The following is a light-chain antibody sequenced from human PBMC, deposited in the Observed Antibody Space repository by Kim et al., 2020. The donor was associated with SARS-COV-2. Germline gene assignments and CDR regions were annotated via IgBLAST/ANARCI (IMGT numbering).Light chain of an antibody. J-gene: IGLJ3*02. V-gene: IGLV2-11*01. CDR2: DVS. CDR1: SSDVGGYNY. CDR3: CSYAGSYTGV. Sequence: QSALTQPRSVSGSPGQPVTISCTGTSSDVGGYNYVSWYQQHPGKAPKLMIYDVSKRPSGVPDRFSGSKSGNTASLTISGLQAEDEADYYCCSYAGSYTGVFGGGTQLTVL.